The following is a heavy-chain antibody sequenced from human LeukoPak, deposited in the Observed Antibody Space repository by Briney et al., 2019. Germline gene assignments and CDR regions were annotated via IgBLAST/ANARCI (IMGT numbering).Heavy chain of an antibody. J-gene: IGHJ4*02. CDR1: GGSFSGYY. D-gene: IGHD5-18*01. CDR2: INHSGST. Sequence: SETLSLTCAVYGGSFSGYYWSWIRQPPGKGLEWIGEINHSGSTNYNPSLKSRVTISVDTSKNQFSLKLSSVTAADTAVYYCARHQDTAMSGGFDYWGQGTLVTVSS. V-gene: IGHV4-34*01. CDR3: ARHQDTAMSGGFDY.